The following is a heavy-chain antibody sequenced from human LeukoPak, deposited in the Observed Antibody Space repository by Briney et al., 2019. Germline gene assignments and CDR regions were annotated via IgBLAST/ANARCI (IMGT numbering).Heavy chain of an antibody. Sequence: GASVKVSCKASGYTFTGYYMHWVRQAPGQGLEWMGWINPNSGGTNYAQKFQGRVTMIRDTSISTAYMELSRLRSDDTAVYYCARDPAVKYYFDYWGQGTLVTVSS. CDR1: GYTFTGYY. V-gene: IGHV1-2*02. J-gene: IGHJ4*02. CDR3: ARDPAVKYYFDY. CDR2: INPNSGGT.